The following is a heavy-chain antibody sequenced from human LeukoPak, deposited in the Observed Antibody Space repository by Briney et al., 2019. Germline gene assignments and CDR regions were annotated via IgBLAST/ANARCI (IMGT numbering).Heavy chain of an antibody. CDR3: AKVSGGGLYYDGMDV. Sequence: GGSLRLSCAASGFTFNNYAMNWVRQAPVKGLEWVSVISGSGGTTYYADSVKGRFTISRDSSKNTLYLQMNSLRAEDTAVYYCAKVSGGGLYYDGMDVWGQGTTVTVSS. CDR1: GFTFNNYA. J-gene: IGHJ6*02. D-gene: IGHD1-14*01. CDR2: ISGSGGTT. V-gene: IGHV3-23*01.